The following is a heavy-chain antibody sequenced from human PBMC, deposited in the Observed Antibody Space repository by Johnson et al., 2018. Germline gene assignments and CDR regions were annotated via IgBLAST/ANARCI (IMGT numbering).Heavy chain of an antibody. Sequence: QVQLVQSGGGVVQXGRSXRLXCAASGFTFSSYGMHWVRQAPGKGLEWVAVISYDGSDKNYADSVKGRFTISRDNSKNTLYLQMNSLRVEDTAVYYCAGMGNSFDYWGQGTLVTVSS. CDR2: ISYDGSDK. V-gene: IGHV3-30*03. D-gene: IGHD5-24*01. CDR3: AGMGNSFDY. CDR1: GFTFSSYG. J-gene: IGHJ4*02.